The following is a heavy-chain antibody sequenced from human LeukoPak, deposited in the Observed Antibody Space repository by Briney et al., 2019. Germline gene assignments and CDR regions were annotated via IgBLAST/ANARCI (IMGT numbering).Heavy chain of an antibody. J-gene: IGHJ4*02. D-gene: IGHD3-10*01. CDR1: GGSISSSSYY. CDR2: IYYTGNT. CDR3: ARDGSGSYSPVD. V-gene: IGHV4-39*07. Sequence: SETLSLTCTVSGGSISSSSYYWGWIRQPPGKGLEWIGNIYYTGNTYYNPSLKSRVTISVDTSGNQFSLRVTSVTAADTAVYYCARDGSGSYSPVDWGQGTLVTVSS.